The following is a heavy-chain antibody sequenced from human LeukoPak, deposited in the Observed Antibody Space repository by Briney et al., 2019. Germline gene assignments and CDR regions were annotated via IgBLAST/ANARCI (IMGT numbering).Heavy chain of an antibody. Sequence: SVKVSCKASGGTFTSYAISWVRQAPGQGLEWMGGIIPIFGTANYAQKFQGRVTITADESTSTAYMELSSLRSEDTAVYYCAREGGGYSYGLHYFDYWGQGTLVTVSS. V-gene: IGHV1-69*13. CDR2: IIPIFGTA. J-gene: IGHJ4*02. CDR1: GGTFTSYA. CDR3: AREGGGYSYGLHYFDY. D-gene: IGHD5-18*01.